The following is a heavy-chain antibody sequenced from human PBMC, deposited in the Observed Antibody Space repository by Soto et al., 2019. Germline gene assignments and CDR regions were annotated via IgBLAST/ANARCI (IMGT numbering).Heavy chain of an antibody. CDR2: ISSGSGNI. D-gene: IGHD3-10*01. CDR3: ARTYGTGSLNWFDP. J-gene: IGHJ5*02. CDR1: GFIFSSYD. V-gene: IGHV3-48*04. Sequence: EVQLVEAGGGLVQPGGSLRLSCAASGFIFSSYDMNWVRQAPGKGLEWVSYISSGSGNILYADSVKGRFTISRDNAKNSMYLQKTSLRAEDTAVYYCARTYGTGSLNWFDPWGQGTLVTVSS.